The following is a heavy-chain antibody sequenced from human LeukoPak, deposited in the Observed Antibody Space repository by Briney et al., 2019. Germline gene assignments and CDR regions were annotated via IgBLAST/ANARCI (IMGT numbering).Heavy chain of an antibody. V-gene: IGHV3-21*01. Sequence: GGSLRLSCAASGFTFSSYSMNWVRQAPGKGLEWASSISSSSSYIYYADSVRGRFTISRDNAKNSLYLQMNSLRAEDTAVYYCARDPFSAGAEYFQYWGQGTLVTVSS. CDR3: ARDPFSAGAEYFQY. J-gene: IGHJ1*01. CDR1: GFTFSSYS. CDR2: ISSSSSYI. D-gene: IGHD6-25*01.